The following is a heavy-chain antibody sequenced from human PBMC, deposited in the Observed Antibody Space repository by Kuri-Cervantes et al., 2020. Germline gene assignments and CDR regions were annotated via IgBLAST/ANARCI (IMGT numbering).Heavy chain of an antibody. V-gene: IGHV3-7*03. CDR3: ARWGLVPAAPLDY. CDR2: IKQDGYEK. D-gene: IGHD2-2*01. Sequence: LKISCAASGFTFSSYCMSWVRQAPGKGLEWVATIKQDGYEKYYVDTVKGRFTISSDNAKNSQSLQMNSLRAEDSAVYYCARWGLVPAAPLDYWGQGTLVTVSS. J-gene: IGHJ4*02. CDR1: GFTFSSYC.